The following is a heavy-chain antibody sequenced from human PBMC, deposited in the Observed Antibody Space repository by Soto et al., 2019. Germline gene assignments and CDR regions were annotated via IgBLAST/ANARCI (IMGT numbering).Heavy chain of an antibody. J-gene: IGHJ3*01. CDR3: ARGRRYSSRPACFDV. CDR1: GGSISSYY. V-gene: IGHV4-59*01. Sequence: QVQLQESGPGLVKPSETLSLTCTVSGGSISSYYWTWIRQPPGKGLEWIGYMYYSGSTNYNPSLKSRVTISVDTSNTQFSLKLTSVTAADTAVYYCARGRRYSSRPACFDVWGQGTMVTVSS. CDR2: MYYSGST. D-gene: IGHD6-13*01.